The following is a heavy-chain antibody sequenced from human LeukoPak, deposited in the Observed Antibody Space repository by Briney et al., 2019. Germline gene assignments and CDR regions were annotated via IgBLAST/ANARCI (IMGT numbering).Heavy chain of an antibody. CDR2: ISWNSGSI. Sequence: GGSLRLSCAASGFTFDDYAMHWVRQAPGKGLEWVSGISWNSGSIGYADSVKGRFTISRDNAKNSLYLQMNSLRAEDMALYYCAKSRGSGSYDGAIDYWGQGTLVTVSS. CDR3: AKSRGSGSYDGAIDY. V-gene: IGHV3-9*03. CDR1: GFTFDDYA. D-gene: IGHD1-26*01. J-gene: IGHJ4*02.